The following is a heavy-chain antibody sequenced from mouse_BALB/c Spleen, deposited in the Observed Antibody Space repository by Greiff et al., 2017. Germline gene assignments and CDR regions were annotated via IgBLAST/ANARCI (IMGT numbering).Heavy chain of an antibody. CDR1: GFSLTSYD. V-gene: IGHV2-9-2*01. CDR2: IWTGGGT. Sequence: VMLVESGPGLVAPSQSLSITCTVSGFSLTSYDISWIRQPPGKGLEWLGVIWTGGGTNYNSAFMSRLSISKDNSKSQVFLKMNSLQTDDTAIYYCVSDYYGSSYWFAYWGQGTLVTVSA. CDR3: VSDYYGSSYWFAY. J-gene: IGHJ3*01. D-gene: IGHD1-1*01.